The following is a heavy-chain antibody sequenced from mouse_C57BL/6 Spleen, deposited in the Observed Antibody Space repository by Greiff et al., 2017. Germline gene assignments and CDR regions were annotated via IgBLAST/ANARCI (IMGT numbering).Heavy chain of an antibody. CDR1: GFTFSNYW. CDR2: IRLKSDNYAT. V-gene: IGHV6-3*01. J-gene: IGHJ2*01. Sequence: EVQVVESGGGLVQPGGSMKLSCVASGFTFSNYWMNWVRQSPEKGLEWVAQIRLKSDNYATHYAESVKGRFTISRDDSKRSVYLQMDNLRAGDTEIYYCTWVTAAWGQGTTLTVSS. CDR3: TWVTAA. D-gene: IGHD1-2*01.